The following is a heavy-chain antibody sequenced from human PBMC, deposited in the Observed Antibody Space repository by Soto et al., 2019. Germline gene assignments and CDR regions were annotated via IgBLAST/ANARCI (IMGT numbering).Heavy chain of an antibody. CDR1: GGSFSGHY. J-gene: IGHJ5*02. CDR2: INHRGST. D-gene: IGHD6-6*01. Sequence: NPSETLSLTCAFYGGSFSGHYWTWIRQPPGKRLEWIGEINHRGSTNYNPSLKSRITISLDTSKNQFSLRLTSVTAADTAVYYCARGVDHLVWFDPWGLGTLVTVSS. CDR3: ARGVDHLVWFDP. V-gene: IGHV4-34*01.